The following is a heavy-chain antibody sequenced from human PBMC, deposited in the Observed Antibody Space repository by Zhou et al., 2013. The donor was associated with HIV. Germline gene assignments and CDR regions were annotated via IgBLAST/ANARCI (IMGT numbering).Heavy chain of an antibody. J-gene: IGHJ4*02. V-gene: IGHV1-18*01. CDR3: ARLGKYLDY. CDR1: GYTFTNFG. Sequence: QVQLVQSGGEVKKPGASLRVSCRASGYTFTNFGITWVRQAPGQGLEWMGWISAYNGNTHYAQNLQGRVTLTTDTSTTTAFLELRSLRSDDTAVYYCARLGKYLDYWAREPWSPSPQ. CDR2: ISAYNGNT. D-gene: IGHD3-10*01.